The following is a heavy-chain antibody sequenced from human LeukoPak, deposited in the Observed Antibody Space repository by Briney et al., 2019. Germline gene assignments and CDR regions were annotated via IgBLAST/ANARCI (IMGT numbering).Heavy chain of an antibody. CDR2: ISYDGSNK. J-gene: IGHJ6*02. V-gene: IGHV3-30*03. Sequence: PGGSLRLSCAASGFTFSSYGMHWVRQAPGKGLEWVAVISYDGSNKYYADSVKGRFTISRDNFKNTLYLQMNSLRAEDTAVYYCASQLDPYYYYYGMDVWGQGTTVTVSS. D-gene: IGHD1-1*01. CDR3: ASQLDPYYYYYGMDV. CDR1: GFTFSSYG.